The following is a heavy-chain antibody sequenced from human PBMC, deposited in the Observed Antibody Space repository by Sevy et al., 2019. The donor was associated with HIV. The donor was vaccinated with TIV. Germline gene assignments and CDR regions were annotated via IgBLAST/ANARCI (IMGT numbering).Heavy chain of an antibody. Sequence: GGSLRLSCAASGFTFSSYAMSWVRQAPGKGLEWVSAISGSGGSTYYADSVRGRFTISRDNSKNKLYLQMNSLRAEDTAVYYCAKERGAVRGAFDIWGQGTMVTVSS. V-gene: IGHV3-23*01. CDR3: AKERGAVRGAFDI. CDR1: GFTFSSYA. CDR2: ISGSGGST. D-gene: IGHD3-10*01. J-gene: IGHJ3*02.